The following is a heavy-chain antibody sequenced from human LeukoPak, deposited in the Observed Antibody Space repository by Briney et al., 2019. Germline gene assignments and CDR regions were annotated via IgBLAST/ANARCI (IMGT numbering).Heavy chain of an antibody. CDR2: IASTGDT. V-gene: IGHV3-13*01. CDR1: GFTFSAYG. D-gene: IGHD2-21*01. J-gene: IGHJ4*02. Sequence: QSGGFLRLSCAASGFTFSAYGMHWVRQASGRGLEWVSSIASTGDTYYAASVKGRFTISRENAKNSLYLQMNSLRAGDTAVYSCVRGGVIGFDYWGQGALVTVSS. CDR3: VRGGVIGFDY.